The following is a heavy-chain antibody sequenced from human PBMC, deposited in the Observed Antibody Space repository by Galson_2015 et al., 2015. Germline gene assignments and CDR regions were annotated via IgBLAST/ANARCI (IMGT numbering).Heavy chain of an antibody. Sequence: SLRLSCAASGFNFSSFAMTWVRQAPGKGLEWVAAINAGGISTYYADSVKRRFLISKDNSRSMLYLQMTGLRADDTAIYWCAKSRVMYFDWWADWGQGTHVSVSS. CDR3: AKSRVMYFDWWAD. CDR1: GFNFSSFA. CDR2: INAGGIST. D-gene: IGHD3-9*01. J-gene: IGHJ4*02. V-gene: IGHV3-23*01.